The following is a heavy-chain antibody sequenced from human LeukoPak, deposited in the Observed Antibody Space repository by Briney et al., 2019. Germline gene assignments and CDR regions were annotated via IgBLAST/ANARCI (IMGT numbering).Heavy chain of an antibody. CDR3: ARGLLRYYYYMDV. D-gene: IGHD3-22*01. Sequence: PSETLSLTCAVSGGSISSSNWWSWVRQPPGKGLEWIGEIYHSGSTNYNPSLKSRVTISVDTSKNQFSLKLSSVTAADTAVYYCARGLLRYYYYMDVWGKGTTVTVSS. J-gene: IGHJ6*03. CDR2: IYHSGST. V-gene: IGHV4-4*02. CDR1: GGSISSSNW.